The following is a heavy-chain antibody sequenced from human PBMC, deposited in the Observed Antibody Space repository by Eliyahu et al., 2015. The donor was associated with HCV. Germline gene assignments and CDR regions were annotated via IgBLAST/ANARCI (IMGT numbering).Heavy chain of an antibody. V-gene: IGHV3-23*04. Sequence: EVQLVESGGPLVQPGGSLRLSCEASGFNFSAYTMXWVRXAPGKGLECXXXVSGKGGTKNYADSVEGRFTISRDNARNTVYLQLNSLRAEDTATYFCVKDGLSYGSGGYFDLWGRGALVTVSS. CDR2: VSGKGGTK. J-gene: IGHJ2*01. D-gene: IGHD3-10*01. CDR1: GFNFSAYT. CDR3: VKDGLSYGSGGYFDL.